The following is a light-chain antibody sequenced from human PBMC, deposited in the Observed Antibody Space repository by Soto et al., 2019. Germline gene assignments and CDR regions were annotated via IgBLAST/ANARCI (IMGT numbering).Light chain of an antibody. V-gene: IGKV3-15*01. CDR1: QGLGTN. CDR2: AAS. CDR3: QQYGSSPET. Sequence: EVVMTQSPATLSVSPGERATLSCRASQGLGTNLAWYQQKPGQGPRLLIYAASTRATGVPARFSGSGSQTEFTLTISSLQSEDFAVYYCQQYGSSPETFGQGTKVDIK. J-gene: IGKJ1*01.